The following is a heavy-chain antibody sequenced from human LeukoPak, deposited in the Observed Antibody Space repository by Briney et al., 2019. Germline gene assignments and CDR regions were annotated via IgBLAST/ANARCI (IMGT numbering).Heavy chain of an antibody. CDR2: INSRGGEM. D-gene: IGHD3-16*02. Sequence: GGSLRLSCAASGFTFSSFSMSWVRQAPGKGLEWVSIINSRGGEMYSMDSVKGRFTISRDNAKNSLYLQMNSLRAEDTAVYYCARSYDYIWGTYRPFYYFDYWGQGTMVTVSS. CDR1: GFTFSSFS. J-gene: IGHJ4*02. CDR3: ARSYDYIWGTYRPFYYFDY. V-gene: IGHV3-21*01.